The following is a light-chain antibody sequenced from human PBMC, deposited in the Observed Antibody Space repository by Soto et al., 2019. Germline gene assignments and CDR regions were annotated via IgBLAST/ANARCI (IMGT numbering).Light chain of an antibody. CDR2: GVS. J-gene: IGKJ4*01. CDR1: QTLSNY. Sequence: DIQMTQSPSSVSASVGDRVTITCRASQTLSNYLTWFQQKPGKAPKVLIYGVSTLQSGVPSRFSGSGSGAEFTLTISNLQPEDSATYYCQQSFSPLLTFGGGTKVDIK. V-gene: IGKV1-39*01. CDR3: QQSFSPLLT.